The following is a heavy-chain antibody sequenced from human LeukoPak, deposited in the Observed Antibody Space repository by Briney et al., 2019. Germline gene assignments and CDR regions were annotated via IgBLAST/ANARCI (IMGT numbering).Heavy chain of an antibody. CDR3: ARGNIVVVPPPNWFDP. J-gene: IGHJ5*02. CDR2: IYYSGST. V-gene: IGHV4-39*07. CDR1: GGSISSSSYY. D-gene: IGHD2-2*01. Sequence: SETLSLTCTVSGGSISSSSYYWGWIRQPPGKGLEWIGSIYYSGSTYYNPSLKGRVTISVDTSKNQFSLKLSSVTAADTAVYYCARGNIVVVPPPNWFDPWGQGTLVTVSS.